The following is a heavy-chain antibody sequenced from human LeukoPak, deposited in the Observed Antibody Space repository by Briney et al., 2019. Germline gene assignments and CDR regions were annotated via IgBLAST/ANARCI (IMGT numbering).Heavy chain of an antibody. V-gene: IGHV3-21*01. Sequence: GRSLRLSCAASGSTFSSYSMNWVRQAPGKGLEWVSSISSSSSYIYYADSVKGRFTISRDNAKNSLYLQMNSLRAEDTAVYYCARDSQYYYDSSGYYWIPYYFDYWGQGTLVTVSS. J-gene: IGHJ4*02. CDR3: ARDSQYYYDSSGYYWIPYYFDY. CDR1: GSTFSSYS. D-gene: IGHD3-22*01. CDR2: ISSSSSYI.